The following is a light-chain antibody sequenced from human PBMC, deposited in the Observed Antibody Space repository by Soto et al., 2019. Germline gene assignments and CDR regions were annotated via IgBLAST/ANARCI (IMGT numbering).Light chain of an antibody. CDR2: GAS. CDR1: QSVSSSY. CDR3: HQYGSIPRT. V-gene: IGKV3-20*01. Sequence: EIVLTQSPGTLSLSPGERATLSCRASQSVSSSYLAWYQQKPGQAPRLLIYGASSRATGIPDRFSGSGSGTDFTLTISRLEPEDFAVYYCHQYGSIPRTFGQGTKVESK. J-gene: IGKJ1*01.